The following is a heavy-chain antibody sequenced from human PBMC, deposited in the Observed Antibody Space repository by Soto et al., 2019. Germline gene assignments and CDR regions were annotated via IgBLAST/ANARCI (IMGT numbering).Heavy chain of an antibody. J-gene: IGHJ6*02. CDR1: GFTFGDYA. D-gene: IGHD1-26*01. CDR2: ISWNGGSI. V-gene: IGHV3-9*01. CDR3: SKDYSGKGSYYHYYGMDV. Sequence: GGSLRLSCAASGFTFGDYAMHWVRQAPGKGLEWVSGISWNGGSIGYADSVLARFTISRDDAKKSLYLQMNSLRPEDTALYFCSKDYSGKGSYYHYYGMDVWGQGTSVTFSS.